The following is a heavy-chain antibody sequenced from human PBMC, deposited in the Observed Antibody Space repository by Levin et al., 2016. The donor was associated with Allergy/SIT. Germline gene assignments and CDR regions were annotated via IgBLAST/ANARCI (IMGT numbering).Heavy chain of an antibody. D-gene: IGHD2-2*01. J-gene: IGHJ3*02. Sequence: SVKVSCKASGGTFSSYAISWVRQAPGQGLEWMGGIIPIFGTANYAQKFQGRVTITADESTSTAYMELSSLRSEDTAVYYCASSHYCSSTSCYAGHDAFDIWGQGTMVTVSS. CDR2: IIPIFGTA. CDR1: GGTFSSYA. V-gene: IGHV1-69*13. CDR3: ASSHYCSSTSCYAGHDAFDI.